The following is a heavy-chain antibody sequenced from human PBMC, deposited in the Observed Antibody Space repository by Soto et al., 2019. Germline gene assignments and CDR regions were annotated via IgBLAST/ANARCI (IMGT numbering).Heavy chain of an antibody. J-gene: IGHJ4*02. V-gene: IGHV4-59*01. CDR2: IYYSGST. CDR3: ARTYCTNGVCYYDY. D-gene: IGHD2-8*01. Sequence: SETLSLTCTVSGGSISSYYWSWIRQPPGKGLEWIGYIYYSGSTNYNPSLKSRVTISVDTSKNQFSLKLSSVTAADTAVYYCARTYCTNGVCYYDYWGQGTLVTV. CDR1: GGSISSYY.